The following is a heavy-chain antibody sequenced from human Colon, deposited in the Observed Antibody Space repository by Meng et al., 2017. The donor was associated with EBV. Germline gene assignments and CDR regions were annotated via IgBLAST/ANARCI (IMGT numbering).Heavy chain of an antibody. J-gene: IGHJ2*01. D-gene: IGHD3-22*01. V-gene: IGHV7-4-1*02. CDR3: ARGGPYPDSSGFHWYFDL. CDR2: INTHTGNP. CDR1: GYTFINYA. Sequence: QVPLVPVGSELKKSWASVKVSFKASGYTFINYAINWVRQAPGQGLEWMGWINTHTGNPTYGQGFTGRFVLSSDTSVSTANLQISSLKAEDTAVYYCARGGPYPDSSGFHWYFDLWGRGTLVTVSS.